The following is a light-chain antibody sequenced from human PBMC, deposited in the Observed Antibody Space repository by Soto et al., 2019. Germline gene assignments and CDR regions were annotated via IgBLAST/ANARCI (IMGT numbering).Light chain of an antibody. V-gene: IGLV4-60*02. CDR2: LEGSGSY. J-gene: IGLJ3*02. Sequence: QSVLTQSSSASASLGSSVKLTCTLSSGHSSYIIAWHQQQPGKAPRYLVKLEGSGSYNKGSGVPDRFSGSSSGADRYLTISNLQFEDEADYYCETWDSNYWVFGGGTKLTVL. CDR1: SGHSSYI. CDR3: ETWDSNYWV.